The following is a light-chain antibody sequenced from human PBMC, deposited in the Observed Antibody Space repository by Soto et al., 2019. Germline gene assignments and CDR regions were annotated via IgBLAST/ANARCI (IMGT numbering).Light chain of an antibody. J-gene: IGLJ3*02. Sequence: QSALTHPASVSGSPGQAITISCTGTSSDVGGYNYVSWYQQHPGKAPKLMIYEVSNRPSGVSNRFSGSKSGNTASLTISGLQAEDEADYYCSSYTSSSLVFGGGTKLTVL. CDR2: EVS. CDR1: SSDVGGYNY. CDR3: SSYTSSSLV. V-gene: IGLV2-14*01.